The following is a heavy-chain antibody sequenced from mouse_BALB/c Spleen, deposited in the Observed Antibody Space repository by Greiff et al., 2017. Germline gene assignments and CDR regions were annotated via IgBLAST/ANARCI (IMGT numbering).Heavy chain of an antibody. D-gene: IGHD2-1*01. Sequence: QVQLKQSGAELARPGASVKLSCKASGYTFTSYWMQWVKQRPGQGLEWIGAIYPGDGDTRYTQKFKGKATLTADKSSSTAYMQLSSLASEDSAVYYCARGNYWFAYWGQGTLVTVSA. CDR3: ARGNYWFAY. J-gene: IGHJ3*01. CDR2: IYPGDGDT. CDR1: GYTFTSYW. V-gene: IGHV1-87*01.